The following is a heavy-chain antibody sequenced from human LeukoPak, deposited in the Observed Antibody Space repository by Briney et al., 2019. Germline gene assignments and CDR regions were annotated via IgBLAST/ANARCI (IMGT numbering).Heavy chain of an antibody. CDR1: GLTFSDYY. CDR3: ARAPLIEGVTPHFDY. D-gene: IGHD1-26*01. CDR2: ISSRSRYT. Sequence: GGSLRLSCAASGLTFSDYYMSWIRQAPGKGLEWVSYISSRSRYTNHADSVKDRFTISRDNAKNSLYLQMNSLRAEDTAVYYCARAPLIEGVTPHFDYWGQGTLVTVSS. J-gene: IGHJ4*02. V-gene: IGHV3-11*06.